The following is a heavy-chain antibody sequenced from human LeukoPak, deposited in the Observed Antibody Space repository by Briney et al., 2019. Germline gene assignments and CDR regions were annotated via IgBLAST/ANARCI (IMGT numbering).Heavy chain of an antibody. V-gene: IGHV7-4-1*02. J-gene: IGHJ6*02. CDR3: AYLPGIAVAGPSGYYYGMDV. Sequence: ASVKVSCKASGYTFTSYAMNWVRQAPGQGLEWMGWINTNTGNPTYAQGFTGRFVFSLDTSVSTAYLQISSLKAEDTAVYYCAYLPGIAVAGPSGYYYGMDVWGQGTTVTVSS. D-gene: IGHD6-19*01. CDR2: INTNTGNP. CDR1: GYTFTSYA.